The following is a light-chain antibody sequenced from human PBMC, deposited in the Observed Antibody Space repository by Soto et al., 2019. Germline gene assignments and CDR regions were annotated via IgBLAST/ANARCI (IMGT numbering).Light chain of an antibody. V-gene: IGLV2-14*01. CDR3: SSYTSSSTPIYV. J-gene: IGLJ1*01. CDR2: YVS. Sequence: QSVLTQPASVSGSPGQSITISCTGTSSDVGGYNYVSWYQQHPGKAPKLMIYYVSNRPSGVSNRFSGSKSGNTASLTISGLQAEDEADYYCSSYTSSSTPIYVFGTGTKVTVL. CDR1: SSDVGGYNY.